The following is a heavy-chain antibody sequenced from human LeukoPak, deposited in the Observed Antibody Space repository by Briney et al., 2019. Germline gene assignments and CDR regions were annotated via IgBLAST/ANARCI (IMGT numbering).Heavy chain of an antibody. CDR3: ARGLYYCSGGSCYLVYAFDI. CDR2: INHSGST. J-gene: IGHJ3*02. V-gene: IGHV4-34*01. CDR1: GGSFSGYY. Sequence: SETLSLTCAVCGGSFSGYYWSWIRQLPGKGLEWIGEINHSGSTNYNPSLKSRVTISVDTSKNQFSLKLSSVTAADTAVYYCARGLYYCSGGSCYLVYAFDIWGQGTMVSVSS. D-gene: IGHD2-15*01.